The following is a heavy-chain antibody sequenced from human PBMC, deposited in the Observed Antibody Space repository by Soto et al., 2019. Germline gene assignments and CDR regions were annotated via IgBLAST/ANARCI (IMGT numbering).Heavy chain of an antibody. Sequence: GGSLRLSCAASGFTFSSYAMSWVRQAPGKGLEWVSAISGSDGSTYYADPVKGRFTISRDNSKKTLYLQMNSLRAEDTAVYHCAKRDPLTSGWYEFWGQETLVTVSS. CDR1: GFTFSSYA. D-gene: IGHD6-19*01. CDR2: ISGSDGST. CDR3: AKRDPLTSGWYEF. J-gene: IGHJ4*02. V-gene: IGHV3-23*01.